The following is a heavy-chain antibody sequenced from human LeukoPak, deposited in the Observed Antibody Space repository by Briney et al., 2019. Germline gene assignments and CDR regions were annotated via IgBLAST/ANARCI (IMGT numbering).Heavy chain of an antibody. Sequence: SETLSLTCTVSGGSLSTYYWSWIRQPPGKGLEWIGYIYYSGSTNYNPSLKGRVTISVDTSKNQFSLKLSSVTAADTAVYYCARAEVLPDYYAISGGFDYWGQGTLVTVSS. J-gene: IGHJ4*02. CDR3: ARAEVLPDYYAISGGFDY. V-gene: IGHV4-59*01. CDR2: IYYSGST. CDR1: GGSLSTYY. D-gene: IGHD3-10*01.